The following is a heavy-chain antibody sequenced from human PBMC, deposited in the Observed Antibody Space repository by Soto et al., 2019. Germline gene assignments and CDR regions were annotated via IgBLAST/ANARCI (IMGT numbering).Heavy chain of an antibody. V-gene: IGHV3-23*01. CDR2: ISGSGGST. Sequence: EVQLLESGGGLVQPGGSLRLSCAASGFTFSSYAMSWVRQAPGKGLEWVSAISGSGGSTYYADSVKGRFTISRDNSKNTLYLQMNSLRAEDTAVYYCAKDHRRRSVQTPCAFDIWGQGTMVTVSS. CDR3: AKDHRRRSVQTPCAFDI. D-gene: IGHD2-15*01. J-gene: IGHJ3*02. CDR1: GFTFSSYA.